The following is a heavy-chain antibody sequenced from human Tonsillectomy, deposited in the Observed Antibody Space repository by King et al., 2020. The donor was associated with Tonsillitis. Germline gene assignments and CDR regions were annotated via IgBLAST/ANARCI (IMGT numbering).Heavy chain of an antibody. CDR2: INQDGSEK. Sequence: EVQLVESGGGLVQPGGSLRLSCGVSGFTFSSYWMSWVRQAPGKGLEWVANINQDGSEKNYVDSVKGRFTISRDNAENSLYLQMNSLRAEDTAVYYCARDAYCSGGSCYVYWGQGTLVTVSP. D-gene: IGHD2-15*01. V-gene: IGHV3-7*01. CDR1: GFTFSSYW. CDR3: ARDAYCSGGSCYVY. J-gene: IGHJ4*02.